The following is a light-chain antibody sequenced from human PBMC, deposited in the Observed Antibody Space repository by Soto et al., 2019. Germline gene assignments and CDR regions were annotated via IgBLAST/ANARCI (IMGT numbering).Light chain of an antibody. J-gene: IGLJ2*01. CDR3: AAWDDSLNAVV. CDR2: HNN. Sequence: QPVLTQPPSASGTPGQRVTISCSGSNSNVGSNTVDWYQQLPGTAPKLLIYHNNQRPSGVPDRLSGSKSGTSASLAISGLQSEDEADYYCAAWDDSLNAVVFGGGTQLTVL. V-gene: IGLV1-44*01. CDR1: NSNVGSNT.